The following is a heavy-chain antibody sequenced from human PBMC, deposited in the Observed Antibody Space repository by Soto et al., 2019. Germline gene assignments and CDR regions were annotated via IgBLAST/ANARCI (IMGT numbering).Heavy chain of an antibody. Sequence: QVQLVESGGGVVQPGRSLRLSCAASGFTFSSYGMHWVRQAQGKGLEWVAVIWYDGSNKYYADSVKGRFTISRDNSKNTLYLQMNSLRAEDTAVYYCAREKGTVGAFDIWGQGTMVTVSS. V-gene: IGHV3-33*01. D-gene: IGHD4-17*01. CDR2: IWYDGSNK. J-gene: IGHJ3*02. CDR1: GFTFSSYG. CDR3: AREKGTVGAFDI.